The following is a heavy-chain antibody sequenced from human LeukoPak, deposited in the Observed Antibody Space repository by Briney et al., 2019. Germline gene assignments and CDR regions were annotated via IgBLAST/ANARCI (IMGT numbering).Heavy chain of an antibody. D-gene: IGHD3-22*01. CDR1: GYTFTDHY. J-gene: IGHJ4*02. CDR3: AREGFYFDTGGSFDY. CDR2: INPNIGDT. V-gene: IGHV1-2*02. Sequence: GASVKVSCKASGYTFTDHYLHWVRQAPGQGLEWVGWINPNIGDTNHAQNFQGRVTMTRDTSISTAYMELNRLTSDDTAVYYCAREGFYFDTGGSFDYWGQGTLVTVSS.